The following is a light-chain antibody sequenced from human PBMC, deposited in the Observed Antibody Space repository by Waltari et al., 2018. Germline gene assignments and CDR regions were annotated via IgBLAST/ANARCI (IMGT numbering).Light chain of an antibody. CDR2: EGS. J-gene: IGLJ3*02. V-gene: IGLV2-23*01. Sequence: QSALTQPASVSGSPGQSITISCTGSSSDVGSDNLVSWYQQYPGKAPKVLIYEGSKRPSGVSNRFSGSKSVNTASLTISGLQAEDEADYYCCSFVRSGPEFGGGTKLTVL. CDR1: SSDVGSDNL. CDR3: CSFVRSGPE.